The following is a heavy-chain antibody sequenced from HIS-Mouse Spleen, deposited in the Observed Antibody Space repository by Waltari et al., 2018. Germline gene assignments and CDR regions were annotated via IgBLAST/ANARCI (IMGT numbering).Heavy chain of an antibody. CDR2: IYYSGST. D-gene: IGHD6-13*01. V-gene: IGHV4-39*07. Sequence: QLQLQESGPGLVKPSETLSLTCTVSGGSISSSSYYWGWIRQPPGKGLEWIGSIYYSGSTSDNPSLKGRVTRSVDTSKNQFSLKLSSVTAADTAVYYCAREIPYSSSWYDWYFDLWGRGTLVTVSS. CDR1: GGSISSSSYY. J-gene: IGHJ2*01. CDR3: AREIPYSSSWYDWYFDL.